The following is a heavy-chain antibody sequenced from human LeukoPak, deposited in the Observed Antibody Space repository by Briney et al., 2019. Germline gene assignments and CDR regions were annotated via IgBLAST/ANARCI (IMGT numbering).Heavy chain of an antibody. CDR3: AKVGDNWDFDY. Sequence: GGSLRLSCAASGFTLSNAWMSWVRQAPGKGLEWVALISYDGSNKYYADSVKGRFTISRDNSKNTLYLQMNGLRGEDTAMYYCAKVGDNWDFDYWGQGTLVTVSS. CDR1: GFTLSNAW. V-gene: IGHV3-30*18. CDR2: ISYDGSNK. D-gene: IGHD1-1*01. J-gene: IGHJ4*02.